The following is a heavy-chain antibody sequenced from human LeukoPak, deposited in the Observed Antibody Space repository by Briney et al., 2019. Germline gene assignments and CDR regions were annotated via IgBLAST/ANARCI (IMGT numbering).Heavy chain of an antibody. Sequence: GGSLRLSCAASGFTFSMYWMHWVRQAPGKGLVWVSRIISDGSSTSYADSVKGRFTISRDNSKNTLYLQVNSLRAEDTAVYYCAKGGKWDVTPFDYWGQGTLVTVSS. CDR3: AKGGKWDVTPFDY. D-gene: IGHD1-26*01. CDR2: IISDGSST. J-gene: IGHJ4*02. V-gene: IGHV3-74*01. CDR1: GFTFSMYW.